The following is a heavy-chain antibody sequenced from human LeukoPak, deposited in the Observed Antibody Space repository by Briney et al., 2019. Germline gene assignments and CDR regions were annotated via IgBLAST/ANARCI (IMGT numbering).Heavy chain of an antibody. Sequence: KPGGSLRLSCAASGFTFSSYSMNWVRQAPGKGLEWVSSISSSSSYIYYADAVKGRFTISRDNAKNSLYLQMNSLRAEDTAVYYCASVGYDSSSWDYWGQGTLVTVSS. CDR3: ASVGYDSSSWDY. V-gene: IGHV3-21*01. CDR1: GFTFSSYS. CDR2: ISSSSSYI. D-gene: IGHD3-22*01. J-gene: IGHJ4*02.